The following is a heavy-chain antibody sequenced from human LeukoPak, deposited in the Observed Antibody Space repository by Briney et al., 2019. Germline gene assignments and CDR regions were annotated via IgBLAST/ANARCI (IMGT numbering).Heavy chain of an antibody. J-gene: IGHJ6*03. V-gene: IGHV4-59*08. Sequence: SETLSLTCTVSGGSICTYYWSWIRQSPGKALEGIGYIYVIWNRYTPYLQSRVPISVERSRKQFFLKMRSVTVADTAVYYCARHIGGGIEDMDVWGKGTKVIVSS. CDR1: GGSICTYY. CDR3: ARHIGGGIEDMDV. CDR2: IYVIWN. D-gene: IGHD3-16*02.